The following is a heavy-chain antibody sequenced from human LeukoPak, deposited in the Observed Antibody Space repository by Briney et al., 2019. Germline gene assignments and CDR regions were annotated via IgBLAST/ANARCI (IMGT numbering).Heavy chain of an antibody. V-gene: IGHV4-4*07. Sequence: TSETLSLTCTVSGGSISSYYWSWIRQPAGKGLEWIGRIYTSGSTNYNPSLKSRVTISVDTSKNQFSLKLSSVTAADTAVYYCARVEKLYYYYGMDVWGQGTTVTVSS. J-gene: IGHJ6*02. CDR2: IYTSGST. CDR3: ARVEKLYYYYGMDV. D-gene: IGHD1-7*01. CDR1: GGSISSYY.